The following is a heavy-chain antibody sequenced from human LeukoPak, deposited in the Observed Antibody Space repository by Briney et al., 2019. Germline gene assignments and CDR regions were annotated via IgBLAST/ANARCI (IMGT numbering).Heavy chain of an antibody. CDR1: GGSXXGYY. Sequence: LSLTXXXXGGSXXGYYWSWIRQPPGKGLEWIGYIYYRGSTNYNPSLKSRVTISVDTSKNQFSLRLSSVTAADAAVYFCARYCSGGSWCGLDVWGQGTTVTVSS. J-gene: IGHJ6*02. CDR3: ARYCSGGSWCGLDV. D-gene: IGHD2-15*01. CDR2: IYYRGST. V-gene: IGHV4-59*01.